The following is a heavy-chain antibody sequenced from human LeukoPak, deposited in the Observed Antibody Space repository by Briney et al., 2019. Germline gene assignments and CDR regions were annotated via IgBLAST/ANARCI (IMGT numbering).Heavy chain of an antibody. J-gene: IGHJ4*02. CDR2: ISGSGGST. Sequence: GESLRLPCAASGFTFSSYGMSWVRQAPGKGLEWVSAISGSGGSTYYADSVKGRFTISRDNSKNTLYLQMNSLRAEDTAVYYCAKAIRDIVVVTANYYFDYWGQGTLVTVSS. D-gene: IGHD2-21*02. CDR3: AKAIRDIVVVTANYYFDY. CDR1: GFTFSSYG. V-gene: IGHV3-23*01.